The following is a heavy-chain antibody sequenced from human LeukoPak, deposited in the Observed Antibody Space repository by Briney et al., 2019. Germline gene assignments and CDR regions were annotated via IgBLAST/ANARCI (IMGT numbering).Heavy chain of an antibody. D-gene: IGHD3-22*01. Sequence: ASVKVSCKASGYTFTCYYMHWVRQAPGQGLEWMGIINPSGGSTSYAQKFQGRVTMTRDMSTSTVYMELSSLRSEDTAVYYCARYVGMSSGYRGYFDYWGQGTLVTVSS. J-gene: IGHJ4*02. CDR3: ARYVGMSSGYRGYFDY. CDR2: INPSGGST. V-gene: IGHV1-46*01. CDR1: GYTFTCYY.